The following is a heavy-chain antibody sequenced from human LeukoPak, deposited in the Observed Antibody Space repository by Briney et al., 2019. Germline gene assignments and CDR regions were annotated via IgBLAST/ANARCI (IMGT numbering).Heavy chain of an antibody. CDR2: INHSGST. J-gene: IGHJ5*02. CDR3: ARGAARGGVVLRFLATNRKLGNWFDP. D-gene: IGHD3-3*01. V-gene: IGHV4-34*01. Sequence: SETLSLTCTVSGGSISSYYWSWIRQPPGKGLEWIGEINHSGSTNYNPSLKSRVTISVDTSKNQFSLKLSSVTAADTAVYYCARGAARGGVVLRFLATNRKLGNWFDPWGQGTLVTVSS. CDR1: GGSISSYY.